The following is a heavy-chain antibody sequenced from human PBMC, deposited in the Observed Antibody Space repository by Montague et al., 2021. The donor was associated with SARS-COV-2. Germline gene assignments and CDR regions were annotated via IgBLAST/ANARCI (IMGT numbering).Heavy chain of an antibody. CDR1: GFSLRTAGTC. Sequence: VKPTQTLTLTCTFSGFSLRTAGTCVSWIRQPPGKAPQWLARIDWDSDKYYSRTLETRVSISTDTAKTQVVLTMTNVDPMDTATYYCARLSGVAPRCYYEGMDVWGQGTAVTVSS. D-gene: IGHD7-27*01. V-gene: IGHV2-70*11. CDR2: IDWDSDK. CDR3: ARLSGVAPRCYYEGMDV. J-gene: IGHJ6*02.